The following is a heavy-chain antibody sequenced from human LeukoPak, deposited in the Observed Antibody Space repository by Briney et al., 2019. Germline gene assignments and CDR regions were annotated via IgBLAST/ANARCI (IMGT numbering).Heavy chain of an antibody. CDR1: GGSISSGDYY. J-gene: IGHJ5*02. CDR2: IYYSGNT. D-gene: IGHD5-18*01. V-gene: IGHV4-30-4*01. Sequence: PSETLSLTCTVSGGSISSGDYYWSWIRQPPGKGLEWIGYIYYSGNTYYNPSLKSRVTISVDTSKNQFSLKLSSVTAADTAVYYYARDYSYNGVGWFDPWGQGTLVTVSS. CDR3: ARDYSYNGVGWFDP.